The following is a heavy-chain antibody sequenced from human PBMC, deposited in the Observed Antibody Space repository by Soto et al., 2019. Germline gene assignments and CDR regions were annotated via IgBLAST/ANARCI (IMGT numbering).Heavy chain of an antibody. CDR1: QLTFSSNS. D-gene: IGHD3-3*01. CDR2: ISSSSSTI. CDR3: ARVIWSGHLTSDL. J-gene: IGHJ5*02. V-gene: IGHV3-48*02. Sequence: EVQVVESGGGLVQPGGSLRLSCEASQLTFSSNSMNWVRQAPGKGLEWISYISSSSSTIYADSVKGRFTISRDNAKISLYLQMNSLRDEDTAVYYCARVIWSGHLTSDLWGQGTRVSVSS.